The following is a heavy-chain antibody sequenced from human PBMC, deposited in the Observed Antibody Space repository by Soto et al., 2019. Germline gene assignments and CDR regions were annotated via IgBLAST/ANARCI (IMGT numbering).Heavy chain of an antibody. V-gene: IGHV3-30*09. J-gene: IGHJ4*02. CDR3: AREILGRAEY. D-gene: IGHD2-15*01. CDR1: RFTFSSYA. Sequence: GGSLSLSYAACRFTFSSYAMHWVRQAPGKGVEYVAVISNDGSKTNYADSVKGRFAISRDNSQNTVSLQMNSLRADDTAVYYCAREILGRAEYWGQGTQVTVSS. CDR2: ISNDGSKT.